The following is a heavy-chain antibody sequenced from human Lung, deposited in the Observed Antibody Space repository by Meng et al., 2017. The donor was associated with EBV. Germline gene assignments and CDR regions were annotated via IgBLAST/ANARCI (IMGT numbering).Heavy chain of an antibody. CDR1: GGSISSYY. Sequence: QVQLQGAGPGLVKPSETLSLTCPVSGGSISSYYWSWIRQPPGKGLEWIGHIYYSGSTNYNPSLKSRVTISVDTSKNQFSLKLSSVTATDTAVYYCARQSGYFDYWGQGTLVTVSS. D-gene: IGHD3-10*01. V-gene: IGHV4-59*08. CDR2: IYYSGST. J-gene: IGHJ4*02. CDR3: ARQSGYFDY.